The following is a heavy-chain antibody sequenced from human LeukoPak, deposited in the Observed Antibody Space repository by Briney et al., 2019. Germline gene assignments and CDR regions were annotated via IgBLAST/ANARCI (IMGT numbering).Heavy chain of an antibody. J-gene: IGHJ6*03. D-gene: IGHD6-13*01. CDR2: IYTSGST. CDR3: ARGLIRQQLVRGARYYYYMDV. V-gene: IGHV4-61*02. Sequence: NASETLSLTCTVSGGSISSGSYYWSWIRQPAGKGLEWIGRIYTSGSTNYNPSLKSRVTISVDTSKNQFSLKLSSMTAADTAVYYCARGLIRQQLVRGARYYYYMDVWGKGTTVTVSS. CDR1: GGSISSGSYY.